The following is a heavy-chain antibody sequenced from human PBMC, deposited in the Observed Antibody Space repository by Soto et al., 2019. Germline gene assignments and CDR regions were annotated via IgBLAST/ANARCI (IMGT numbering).Heavy chain of an antibody. CDR1: GYTFSTYS. V-gene: IGHV1-18*04. CDR3: ASDNGYYDL. CDR2: ISTYSGNT. J-gene: IGHJ4*02. Sequence: ASVKVSCKTSGYTFSTYSINWVRQAPGQGLEWMAWISTYSGNTHYAERVQGRVTVTLDKSARTAFMELGGLTSDDTAVYYCASDNGYYDLWGQGTLVTVSS.